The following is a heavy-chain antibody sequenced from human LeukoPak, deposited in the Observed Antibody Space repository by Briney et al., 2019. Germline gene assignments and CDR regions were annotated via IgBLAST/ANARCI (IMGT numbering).Heavy chain of an antibody. J-gene: IGHJ4*02. Sequence: PGRSLRLSCAASGFTFSSYAMHWVRQAPGKGLEWVAVISYDGSNKYYADSVKGRFTISRDNSKNTLYLQMNSLRAEDTAVYYCARDLLYQGVSFVDYWGQGTLVTVSS. CDR3: ARDLLYQGVSFVDY. CDR2: ISYDGSNK. D-gene: IGHD3-16*02. V-gene: IGHV3-30*01. CDR1: GFTFSSYA.